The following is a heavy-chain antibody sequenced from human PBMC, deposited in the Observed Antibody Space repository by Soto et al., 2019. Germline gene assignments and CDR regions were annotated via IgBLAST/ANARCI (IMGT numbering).Heavy chain of an antibody. D-gene: IGHD4-17*01. V-gene: IGHV1-3*01. CDR3: ARGTLDSTVTSFDY. J-gene: IGHJ4*02. CDR1: GYTFTSYA. Sequence: ASVKVSCKASGYTFTSYAMHWVRQAPGQRLEWMGWINAGNGNTKYSQKFQGRVTITRDKSASTAYMELSSLRSEDTAVYYCARGTLDSTVTSFDYWGQGTLVTVSS. CDR2: INAGNGNT.